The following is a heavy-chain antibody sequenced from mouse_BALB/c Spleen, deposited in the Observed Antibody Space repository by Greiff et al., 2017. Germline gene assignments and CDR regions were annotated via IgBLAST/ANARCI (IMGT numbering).Heavy chain of an antibody. CDR3: ARCGIYYGNPYAMDY. CDR1: GYTFTSYV. D-gene: IGHD2-1*01. Sequence: VQLKQSGPELVKPGASVKMSCKASGYTFTSYVMHWVKQKPGQGLEWIGYINPYNDGTKYNEKFKGKATLTSDKSSSTAYMELSSLTSEDSAVYYCARCGIYYGNPYAMDYWGQGTSVTVSS. CDR2: INPYNDGT. V-gene: IGHV1-14*01. J-gene: IGHJ4*01.